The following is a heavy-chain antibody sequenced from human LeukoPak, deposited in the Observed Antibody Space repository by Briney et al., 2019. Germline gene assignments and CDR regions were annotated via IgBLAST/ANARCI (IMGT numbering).Heavy chain of an antibody. CDR1: GFTFDDYA. Sequence: GGSLRLSCAASGFTFDDYAMHWVRQAPGKGLEWVSGISWNSGSIGYADSVKGRFTISRDNAKNSLYLQMNSLRAEDMALYYCAKTSGGIRGEFDYWGQGTLVTVSS. CDR2: ISWNSGSI. D-gene: IGHD2-15*01. CDR3: AKTSGGIRGEFDY. J-gene: IGHJ4*02. V-gene: IGHV3-9*03.